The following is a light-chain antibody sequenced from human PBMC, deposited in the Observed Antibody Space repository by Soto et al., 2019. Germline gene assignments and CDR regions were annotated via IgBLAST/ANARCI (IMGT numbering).Light chain of an antibody. CDR1: SSNIGVNY. Sequence: QSVLTQPPSASGTPGQRVTISCSGSSSNIGVNYVYWYQHLPGTAPKLLIYKNTQRPSGVPDRFPGSKSGTSASLAISGLRSEDEADYYCAAWDDSLNGWVFGGGTKLTVL. CDR2: KNT. J-gene: IGLJ3*02. CDR3: AAWDDSLNGWV. V-gene: IGLV1-47*01.